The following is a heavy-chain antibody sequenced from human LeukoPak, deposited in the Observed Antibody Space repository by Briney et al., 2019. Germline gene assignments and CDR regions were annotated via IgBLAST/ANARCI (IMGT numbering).Heavy chain of an antibody. CDR3: ANLLRLGGFDY. D-gene: IGHD3-16*01. V-gene: IGHV3-23*01. Sequence: GGSLRLSCAASGLTFSSYAMSWVRQAPGKGLEWVSAISGSGGSTYYADSVKGRFTISRDNSKNTLYLQMNSLRAEDTAVYYCANLLRLGGFDYWGQGTLVTVSS. CDR2: ISGSGGST. J-gene: IGHJ4*02. CDR1: GLTFSSYA.